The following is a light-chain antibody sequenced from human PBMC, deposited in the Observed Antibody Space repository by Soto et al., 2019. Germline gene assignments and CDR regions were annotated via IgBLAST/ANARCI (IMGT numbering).Light chain of an antibody. Sequence: IVLTQSPATLSLSPGERATLSCTASQHVTTTYIAWYQQKFGQAPRLLIYGASTRATGTPDRFTGGGFGTDLTRASSRVEPEDFAVYFCQQYDSSFTFGGGTKVEMK. CDR2: GAS. CDR1: QHVTTTY. V-gene: IGKV3-20*01. J-gene: IGKJ4*01. CDR3: QQYDSSFT.